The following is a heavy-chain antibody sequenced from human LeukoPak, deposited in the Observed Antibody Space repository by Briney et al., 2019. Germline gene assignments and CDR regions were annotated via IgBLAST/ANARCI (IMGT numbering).Heavy chain of an antibody. CDR2: ISNSGSTI. D-gene: IGHD6-13*01. J-gene: IGHJ4*02. V-gene: IGHV3-48*04. CDR1: GFTFSSYS. CDR3: ARDHGAAGLEIDY. Sequence: PGGSLRLSCAASGFTFSSYSMNWVRQAPGKGLEWVSYISNSGSTIDYTDSVKGRFTISRDNAKNSLYLQMSSLRVEDAAVYYCARDHGAAGLEIDYWGQGTLVTVSS.